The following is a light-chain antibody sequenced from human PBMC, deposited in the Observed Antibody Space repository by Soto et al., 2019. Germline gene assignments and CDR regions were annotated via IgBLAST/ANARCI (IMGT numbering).Light chain of an antibody. Sequence: EIVLTQSPATLSLSPGERATLSCRASQSISTYLAWYQHKPGQAPRLLIYDASNRATGIPARFSGSGSGTDFTLTISSLEPEDFAVYYCQQRSYWLTFGGWTKVEIE. CDR2: DAS. CDR1: QSISTY. J-gene: IGKJ4*01. V-gene: IGKV3-11*01. CDR3: QQRSYWLT.